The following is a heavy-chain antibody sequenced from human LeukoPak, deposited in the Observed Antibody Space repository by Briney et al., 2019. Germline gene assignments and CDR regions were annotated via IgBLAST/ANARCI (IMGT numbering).Heavy chain of an antibody. CDR1: GFTFSSYS. CDR3: ASGYCTNGVCYTGSNYYYGMDV. J-gene: IGHJ6*02. V-gene: IGHV3-21*01. CDR2: ISSSSSYI. D-gene: IGHD2-8*01. Sequence: PGGSLRLSCAASGFTFSSYSMNWVRQAPGKGLEWVSSISSSSSYIYYADSVKGRFTISRDNAKNSLYLQMNSLRAEDTAVYYCASGYCTNGVCYTGSNYYYGMDVWGQGTTVTVSS.